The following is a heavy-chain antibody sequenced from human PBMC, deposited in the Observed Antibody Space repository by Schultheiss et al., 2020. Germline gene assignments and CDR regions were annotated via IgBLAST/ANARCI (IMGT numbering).Heavy chain of an antibody. CDR3: ARGRYSHGDY. CDR2: INPNSGGT. J-gene: IGHJ4*02. CDR1: GYTFTSYY. Sequence: ASVKVSCKASGYTFTSYYMHWVRQAPGQGLEWMGIINPNSGGTNYAQKFQGRVTMTRDTSISTAYMELSSLGSEDTAVYYCARGRYSHGDYWGQGTLVTVSS. V-gene: IGHV1-2*02. D-gene: IGHD5-18*01.